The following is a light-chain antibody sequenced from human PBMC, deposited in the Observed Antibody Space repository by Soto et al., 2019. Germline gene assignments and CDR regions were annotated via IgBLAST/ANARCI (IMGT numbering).Light chain of an antibody. CDR2: GAS. CDR1: QSVGRT. CDR3: QQYNQWPPYT. J-gene: IGKJ2*01. Sequence: EIVMTQSPATLSVSPGERATLSCRASQSVGRTLAWYQQKPGQSPRLLIYGASTRANGTPARFSASGSGTEFTLTMSSLQSEDVAVYFCQQYNQWPPYTFGQGTKVDIK. V-gene: IGKV3-15*01.